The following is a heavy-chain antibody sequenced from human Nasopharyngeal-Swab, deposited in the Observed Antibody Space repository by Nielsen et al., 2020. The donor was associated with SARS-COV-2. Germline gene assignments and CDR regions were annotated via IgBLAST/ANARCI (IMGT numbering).Heavy chain of an antibody. V-gene: IGHV2-5*02. Sequence: SGPTLVKPTQTLTLTCTFSGFSLTTSGVGVGWIRRPPGKALEWLAIVYWDADKRYSPSLRSRLTIIKDTSKSQVVLTMTNMDPVDTATYFCARNLLVVGATRFDAWGQGTLVTVSS. CDR2: VYWDADK. J-gene: IGHJ5*02. D-gene: IGHD1-26*01. CDR1: GFSLTTSGVG. CDR3: ARNLLVVGATRFDA.